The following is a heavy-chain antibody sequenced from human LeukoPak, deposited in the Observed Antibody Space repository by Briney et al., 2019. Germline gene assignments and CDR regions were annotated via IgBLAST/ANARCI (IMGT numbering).Heavy chain of an antibody. V-gene: IGHV4-59*01. CDR2: VHDSGRT. CDR3: AKSQVLAEDVFNV. Sequence: PSETLSLTCTVSGGSISNSYWTWIRQSPGTGLEYIAYVHDSGRTNYNPSLQSRATISIDTTKNQTSLKLTSVTTADTAVYYCAKSQVLAEDVFNVWGQGTMVTVSS. J-gene: IGHJ3*01. CDR1: GGSISNSY.